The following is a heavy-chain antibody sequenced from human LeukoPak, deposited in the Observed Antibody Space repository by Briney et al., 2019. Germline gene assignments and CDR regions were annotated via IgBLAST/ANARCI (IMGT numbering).Heavy chain of an antibody. V-gene: IGHV3-9*01. J-gene: IGHJ4*02. CDR3: ATRSGWYFFFDY. D-gene: IGHD6-19*01. CDR2: ISWNSGSI. Sequence: GGSLRLSCAASGFTFDDYAMHWVRHAPGKGLEWVSGISWNSGSIGYADSVKGRFTISRDNAKNSLYLQMNSLRAEDTAVYYCATRSGWYFFFDYWGQGTLVTVSS. CDR1: GFTFDDYA.